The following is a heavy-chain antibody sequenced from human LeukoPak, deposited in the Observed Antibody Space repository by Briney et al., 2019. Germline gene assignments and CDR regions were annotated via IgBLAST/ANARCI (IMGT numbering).Heavy chain of an antibody. J-gene: IGHJ1*01. CDR3: ARGEIPSDIVVVVAASHEYFQH. CDR2: IDPSDSYH. D-gene: IGHD2-15*01. CDR1: GYRFTSYW. Sequence: GASLKISSKGPGYRFTSYWISWVRQMPGKGLEWMGGIDPSDSYHNYSPSFQGHVTISADKSISTAYLQWSSLKASDTAMYYCARGEIPSDIVVVVAASHEYFQHWGQGTLVTVSS. V-gene: IGHV5-10-1*01.